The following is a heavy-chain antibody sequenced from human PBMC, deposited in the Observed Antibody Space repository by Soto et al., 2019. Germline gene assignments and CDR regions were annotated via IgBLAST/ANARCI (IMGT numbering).Heavy chain of an antibody. J-gene: IGHJ5*02. CDR3: ARAAGNLISGYWFDP. D-gene: IGHD6-13*01. CDR2: IYYSGST. Sequence: QVQLQESGPGLVKPSQTLSLTCTVSGGSISSGDYYWSWIRQSPGKGLEWIGHIYYSGSTYYNPSLKSRVTISVDTSKNQFSLKLSSVTAADTAVYYCARAAGNLISGYWFDPWGQGTLVTVSS. CDR1: GGSISSGDYY. V-gene: IGHV4-30-4*01.